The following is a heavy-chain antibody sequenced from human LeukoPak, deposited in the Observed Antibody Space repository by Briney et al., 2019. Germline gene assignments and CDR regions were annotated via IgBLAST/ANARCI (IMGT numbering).Heavy chain of an antibody. CDR1: GFTFSTYA. J-gene: IGHJ4*02. CDR2: IGGSGGST. CDR3: AKDRGWFGGSLANFDR. V-gene: IGHV3-23*01. D-gene: IGHD3-10*01. Sequence: GGSLRLSCAASGFTFSTYAMSWVRQAPGKGLEWVSAIGGSGGSTNYADSVKGRFIISRDNSKNILYVPMNSLRAEDTAVYYCAKDRGWFGGSLANFDRWGQGTLVTVSS.